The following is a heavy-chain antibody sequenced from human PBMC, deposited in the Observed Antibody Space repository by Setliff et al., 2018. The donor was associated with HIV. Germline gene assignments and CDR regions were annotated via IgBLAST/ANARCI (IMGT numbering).Heavy chain of an antibody. J-gene: IGHJ6*03. V-gene: IGHV1-58*02. CDR3: AARPGVDSSGHYDYYYMDV. D-gene: IGHD3-22*01. CDR1: GFTFTTSA. Sequence: VASVKVSCKASGFTFTTSAMQWVRQARGRRLEWIGWIVVGSGNTNYARKFQERVNITRDMSTSTSYMELTNLRSEDTAVYYCAARPGVDSSGHYDYYYMDVWGEGTTVTVSS. CDR2: IVVGSGNT.